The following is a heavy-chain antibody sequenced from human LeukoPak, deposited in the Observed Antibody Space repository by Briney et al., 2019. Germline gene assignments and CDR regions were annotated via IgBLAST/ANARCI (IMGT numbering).Heavy chain of an antibody. CDR3: AKQGPVTWDY. CDR2: ISNSGGST. D-gene: IGHD3-16*02. CDR1: GFTFTNYA. V-gene: IGHV3-23*01. J-gene: IGHJ4*02. Sequence: PGGSLRLSCAASGFTFTNYAMIWVRQAPGKGLEWVSTISNSGGSTYYADSVKGRFTISRDNSKNTLYLQMNILRAVDTAIYYCAKQGPVTWDYWGQGTLVTVSS.